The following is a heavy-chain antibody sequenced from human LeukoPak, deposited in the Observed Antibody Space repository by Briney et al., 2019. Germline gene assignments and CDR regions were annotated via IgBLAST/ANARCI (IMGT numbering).Heavy chain of an antibody. J-gene: IGHJ4*02. V-gene: IGHV4-4*02. Sequence: PSETLSLTCAVSGASTSSSNWWSWVRQPPGKGLEWIGEVYHSGSTNYNPSVQSRVTISVDSSKKKFSLKLTSVTAADTAVYYCAIYRYLRTTDYWGQGTLVTVSS. D-gene: IGHD3-16*02. CDR3: AIYRYLRTTDY. CDR2: VYHSGST. CDR1: GASTSSSNW.